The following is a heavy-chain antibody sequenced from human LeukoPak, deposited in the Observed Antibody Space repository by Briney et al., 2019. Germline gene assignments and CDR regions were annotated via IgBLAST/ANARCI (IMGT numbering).Heavy chain of an antibody. Sequence: GGSLRLSCAASGFTFSNYRVNWVRHAPGKGLEWVSSISSSSSYVYYGDSVKGRFTISRDNAKNSLYLQMSSLRVEDTAVYYCVREEAVAVAFDYWGQGTLVTVSS. CDR2: ISSSSSYV. D-gene: IGHD6-19*01. CDR1: GFTFSNYR. V-gene: IGHV3-21*01. CDR3: VREEAVAVAFDY. J-gene: IGHJ4*02.